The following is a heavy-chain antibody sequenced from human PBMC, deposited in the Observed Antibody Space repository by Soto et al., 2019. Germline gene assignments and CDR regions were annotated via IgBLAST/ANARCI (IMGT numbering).Heavy chain of an antibody. J-gene: IGHJ4*02. D-gene: IGHD6-19*01. Sequence: QVQLQQWGAGLLKPSETLSLTCAVYGGSFSGYYWSWIRQPPGKGLEWIGEINHSGSTNYNPSLKSRVTILVDTSKHQFSLKLSSVTAADTAVYYCAREKVISSRWHEGDYWGQGTLVTVSS. CDR2: INHSGST. CDR3: AREKVISSRWHEGDY. V-gene: IGHV4-34*01. CDR1: GGSFSGYY.